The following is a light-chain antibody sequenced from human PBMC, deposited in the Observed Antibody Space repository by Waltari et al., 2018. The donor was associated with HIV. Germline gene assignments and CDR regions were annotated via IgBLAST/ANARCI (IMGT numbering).Light chain of an antibody. CDR3: SSYTSNSTVV. CDR2: EVT. V-gene: IGLV2-14*01. CDR1: SSDGGDYNY. Sequence: QSALTQPASVSGSPGQSITISCTGTSSDGGDYNYVSWYQQHPGKAPKLMIYEVTKRPSGGSNGFSGSKARNPASLSISGLQAEDEADYYGSSYTSNSTVVFGGVTKLTVL. J-gene: IGLJ2*01.